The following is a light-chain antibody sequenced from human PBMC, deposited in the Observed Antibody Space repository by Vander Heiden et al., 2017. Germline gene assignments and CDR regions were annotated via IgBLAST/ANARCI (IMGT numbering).Light chain of an antibody. J-gene: IGLJ2*01. V-gene: IGLV1-44*01. CDR1: SSNIGRNS. CDR3: ATWDDSLNAVV. Sequence: QSVLTQPPSASGTPGQRVTIPCSGSSSNIGRNSVNWYQQLPGTAPKLLIYGNNQRPSGVPDRFSGSKSGTSASLAISGLQSEDEAHYYCATWDDSLNAVVFGGGTKLTVL. CDR2: GNN.